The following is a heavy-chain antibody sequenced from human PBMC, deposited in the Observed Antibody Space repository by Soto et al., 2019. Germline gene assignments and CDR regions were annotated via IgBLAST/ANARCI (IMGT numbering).Heavy chain of an antibody. J-gene: IGHJ4*02. CDR1: GFTFDDYA. D-gene: IGHD1-26*01. V-gene: IGHV3-9*01. Sequence: LRLSCAASGFTFDDYAMHWVRQAPGKGLEWVSGISWNSGSIGYADSVKGRFTISRDNAKNSLYLQMNSLRAEDTALYYCAKDSVGARKNTFDYWGQGTLVTVSS. CDR3: AKDSVGARKNTFDY. CDR2: ISWNSGSI.